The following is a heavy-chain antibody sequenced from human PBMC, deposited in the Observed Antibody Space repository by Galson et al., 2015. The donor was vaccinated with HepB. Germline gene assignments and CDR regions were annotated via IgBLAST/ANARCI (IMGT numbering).Heavy chain of an antibody. CDR3: AKKKGGRHFVVVVGAYY. CDR1: GFTFSSYA. V-gene: IGHV3-23*01. CDR2: ISGSGGST. J-gene: IGHJ4*02. Sequence: SLRLSCAASGFTFSSYAISWVRQAPGKGLEWVSAISGSGGSTYYADSVKGRFTITRDNSKNTQYMQMNSLRAEDTAVYYCAKKKGGRHFVVVVGAYYWGQGTMVTVSS. D-gene: IGHD2-15*01.